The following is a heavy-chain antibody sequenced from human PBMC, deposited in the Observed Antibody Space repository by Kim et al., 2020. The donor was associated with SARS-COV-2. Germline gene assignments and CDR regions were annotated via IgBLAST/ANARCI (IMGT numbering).Heavy chain of an antibody. J-gene: IGHJ5*02. V-gene: IGHV5-51*01. D-gene: IGHD6-13*01. Sequence: GESLKISCKGSGYSFTSYWIGWVRQMPGKGLEWLGIIFLGDPDTSYSPSFQGQVTISADKSISTAYLQWSSLKASDTAMYYCARYSSSWGVPYNWFDPWGQGTLVTVSS. CDR2: IFLGDPDT. CDR1: GYSFTSYW. CDR3: ARYSSSWGVPYNWFDP.